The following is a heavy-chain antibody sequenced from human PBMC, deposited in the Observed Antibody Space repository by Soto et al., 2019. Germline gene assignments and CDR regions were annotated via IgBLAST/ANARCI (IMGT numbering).Heavy chain of an antibody. Sequence: QVQLQESGPGLVKPSQTLSLTCTVSGGSISTGGYYWTWIRQHPGKGLEWIGYIYYSGSTYYNPAIKSRVTISVDKSKKQFSLKLSSVTAADTAVYYCARGLSVTIFDNWGQGTLVTVSS. J-gene: IGHJ4*02. V-gene: IGHV4-31*03. D-gene: IGHD4-17*01. CDR1: GGSISTGGYY. CDR2: IYYSGST. CDR3: ARGLSVTIFDN.